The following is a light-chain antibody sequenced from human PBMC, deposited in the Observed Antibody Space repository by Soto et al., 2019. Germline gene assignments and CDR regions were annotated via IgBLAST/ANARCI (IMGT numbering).Light chain of an antibody. CDR1: SSDVGGYNY. CDR2: DVT. V-gene: IGLV2-14*03. J-gene: IGLJ1*01. Sequence: QSVLTQPASVSGSPGQSITISCTGTSSDVGGYNYVSWYQQHPGKAPKLMIYDVTNRPSGVSNRFSGSKSGNTASLTISGLQPEDEADYYCSSYTGSNTLEVFGTGTKVTVL. CDR3: SSYTGSNTLEV.